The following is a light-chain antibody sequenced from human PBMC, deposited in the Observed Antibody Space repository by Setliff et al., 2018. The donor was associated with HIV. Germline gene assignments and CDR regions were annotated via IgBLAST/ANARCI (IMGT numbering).Light chain of an antibody. J-gene: IGLJ1*01. CDR1: SSDVGAYKY. CDR2: NVN. CDR3: TSYTGGNTRV. Sequence: QSVLTQPTSVSGSPGQSITISCTGTSSDVGAYKYVSWYQQHPGRAPKLIIYNVNNRPSGVSSRFSGSKSGNTASLSISELRAEDETDYYCTSYTGGNTRVFGTGTKVTV. V-gene: IGLV2-14*03.